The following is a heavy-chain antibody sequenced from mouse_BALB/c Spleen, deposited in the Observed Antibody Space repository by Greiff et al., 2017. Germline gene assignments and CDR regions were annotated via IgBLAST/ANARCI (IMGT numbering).Heavy chain of an antibody. J-gene: IGHJ4*01. CDR1: GFNIKDTY. CDR3: ARSPHYYGSSYAMDY. V-gene: IGHV14-3*02. CDR2: IDPANGNT. D-gene: IGHD1-1*01. Sequence: VQLKQSGAELVRPGALVKLSCKASGFNIKDTYMHWVKQRPEQGLEWIGRIDPANGNTKYDPKFQGKATITADTSSNTAYLQLSSLTSEDTAVYYCARSPHYYGSSYAMDYWGQGTSVTVSS.